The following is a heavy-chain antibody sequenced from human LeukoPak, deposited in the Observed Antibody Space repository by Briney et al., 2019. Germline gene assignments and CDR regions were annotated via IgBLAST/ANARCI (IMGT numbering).Heavy chain of an antibody. CDR3: TGGVMGGIAAPGDYYYYAMDV. J-gene: IGHJ6*02. CDR2: IKSKTDGGTT. V-gene: IGHV3-15*01. D-gene: IGHD6-13*01. Sequence: PGGSLRLSCAASGFTFNDAWMSWVRQAPAKGLEWAGRIKSKTDGGTTDYAAPVKGRFTISRDDSKNTLYLQMNSLKTEDTAVYYCTGGVMGGIAAPGDYYYYAMDVWGQGTTVTVSS. CDR1: GFTFNDAW.